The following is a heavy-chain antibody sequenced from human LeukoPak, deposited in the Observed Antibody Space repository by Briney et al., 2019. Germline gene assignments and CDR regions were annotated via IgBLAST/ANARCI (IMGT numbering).Heavy chain of an antibody. J-gene: IGHJ4*02. D-gene: IGHD5-12*01. CDR2: IYYSGST. CDR3: ARSPPWLRRGFDY. V-gene: IGHV4-39*07. Sequence: SETLSLTCTVSGGSISSSSYYWGWIRQPPGKGLEWIGSIYYSGSTYYNPSLKSRVTISVDTSKNQFSLKLSSVTAADTAVYYCARSPPWLRRGFDYWGQGTLVTVSS. CDR1: GGSISSSSYY.